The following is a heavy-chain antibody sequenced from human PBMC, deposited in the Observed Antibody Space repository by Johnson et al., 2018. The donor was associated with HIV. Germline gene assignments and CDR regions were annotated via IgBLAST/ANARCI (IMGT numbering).Heavy chain of an antibody. Sequence: QVQLVESGGGVVQPGRSLRLSCAASGFTFNSYAMHWVRQAPGKGLEWVAVISYDGSNKYYADSVKGRFTISRDNSKNTLYLQMNSLRAEDTAVYYCARGDFWSGYPDAFDIWGQGTMVTVAS. V-gene: IGHV3-30*04. J-gene: IGHJ3*02. CDR1: GFTFNSYA. CDR3: ARGDFWSGYPDAFDI. D-gene: IGHD3-3*01. CDR2: ISYDGSNK.